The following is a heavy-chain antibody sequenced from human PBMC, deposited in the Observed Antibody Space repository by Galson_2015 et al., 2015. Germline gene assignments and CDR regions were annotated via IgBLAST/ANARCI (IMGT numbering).Heavy chain of an antibody. V-gene: IGHV5-51*01. CDR1: GYSFTSYW. Sequence: QSGAEVKKPGESLTISCTGSGYSFTSYWIGWVRQMPGKGLEWMGIIYPGDSDTRYSPSFQGQVTISADKSISTAYLQWSSLKASDTAMYYCARLGTYCSSTSCYIWGFDYWGQGTLVTVSS. CDR2: IYPGDSDT. CDR3: ARLGTYCSSTSCYIWGFDY. J-gene: IGHJ4*02. D-gene: IGHD2-2*01.